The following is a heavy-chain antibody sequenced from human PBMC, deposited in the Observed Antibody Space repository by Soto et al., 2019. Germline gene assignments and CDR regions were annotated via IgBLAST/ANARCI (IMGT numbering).Heavy chain of an antibody. J-gene: IGHJ4*02. Sequence: TSETLSLTCTVSGGSVSSGSYFWSWIRQPPGRGLEWIGHIYYSGSTNYNPSLKSRVTISIDTSKNQFSLKLNSVTAADTAVYYCARDGYSAAAGVDYWGQGTLVTVSS. CDR3: ARDGYSAAAGVDY. CDR2: IYYSGST. D-gene: IGHD6-13*01. CDR1: GGSVSSGSYF. V-gene: IGHV4-61*01.